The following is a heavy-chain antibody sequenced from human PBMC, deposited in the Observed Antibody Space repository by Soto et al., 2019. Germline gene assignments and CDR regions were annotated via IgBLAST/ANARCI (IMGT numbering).Heavy chain of an antibody. J-gene: IGHJ4*02. Sequence: RPKPVTATQTLRLACRSSWFPHSTKEMGVAWIRQPPGKALEWLALIYWDDGKRYSPSLKTRLNITKDTSKNQVVLTLTNVDPVDTATYFFAHRPAYDISTGYYPFDYWGQGSLVTVSS. CDR3: AHRPAYDISTGYYPFDY. D-gene: IGHD3-9*01. V-gene: IGHV2-5*02. CDR1: WFPHSTKEMG. CDR2: IYWDDGK.